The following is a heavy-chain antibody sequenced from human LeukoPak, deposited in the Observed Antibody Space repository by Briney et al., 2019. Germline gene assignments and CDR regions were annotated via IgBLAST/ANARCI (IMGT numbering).Heavy chain of an antibody. J-gene: IGHJ4*02. D-gene: IGHD3-3*01. V-gene: IGHV4-61*02. CDR1: GGSISSGSYY. CDR2: IYTSGST. CDR3: ARSYFDFWSGYSQTYYFDY. Sequence: SETLSLTCTVSGGSISSGSYYWSWIRQPAGKGLGWIGRIYTSGSTNYNPSLKSRVTISVDTSKNQFSLKLSSVTAADTAVYYCARSYFDFWSGYSQTYYFDYWGQGTLVTVSS.